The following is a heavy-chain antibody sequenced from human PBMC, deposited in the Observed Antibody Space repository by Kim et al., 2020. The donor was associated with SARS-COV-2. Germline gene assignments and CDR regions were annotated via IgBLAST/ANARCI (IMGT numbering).Heavy chain of an antibody. Sequence: GSLRLSCAASGFTFSSSSMNWVRQAPGKGLEWVSSISSSSSYIYYADSVKGRFTISRDNAKNSLYLQMNSLRAEDTAVYYCARDQEGATHGYWGQGTLVTVSS. D-gene: IGHD1-26*01. V-gene: IGHV3-21*01. CDR2: ISSSSSYI. CDR1: GFTFSSSS. J-gene: IGHJ4*02. CDR3: ARDQEGATHGY.